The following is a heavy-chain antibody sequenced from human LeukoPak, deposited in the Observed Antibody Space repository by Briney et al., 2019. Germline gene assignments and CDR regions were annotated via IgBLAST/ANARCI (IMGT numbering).Heavy chain of an antibody. CDR3: ARTSPRAATFDS. CDR2: IYPSGST. CDR1: GGSISSYY. D-gene: IGHD2-15*01. J-gene: IGHJ4*02. V-gene: IGHV4-4*07. Sequence: PSETLSLTCSVSGGSISSYYWSWIRQPAGKGLEWIGRIYPSGSTNYNPSLKSRVTMSVDTSKNQFSLKLSSVTAADTAVYYCARTSPRAATFDSWGQGTLVAVSS.